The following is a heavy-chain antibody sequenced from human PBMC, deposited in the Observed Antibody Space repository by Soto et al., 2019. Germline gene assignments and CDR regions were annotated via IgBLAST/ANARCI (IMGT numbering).Heavy chain of an antibody. CDR1: GFTFSSYS. Sequence: GGSLRLSCAASGFTFSSYSMNWVRQAPGKGLEWVSSISSSSSYIYYADSVKGRFTISRDNAKNSLYLQMNSLRAEDTAVYYCARVEQQPEPYYYYMDVWGKGTTVTVSS. V-gene: IGHV3-21*01. J-gene: IGHJ6*03. CDR2: ISSSSSYI. D-gene: IGHD6-13*01. CDR3: ARVEQQPEPYYYYMDV.